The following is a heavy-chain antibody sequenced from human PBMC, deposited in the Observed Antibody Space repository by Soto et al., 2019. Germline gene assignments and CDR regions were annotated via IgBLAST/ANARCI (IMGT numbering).Heavy chain of an antibody. J-gene: IGHJ4*02. Sequence: EPLSLTCTVSGGSISSYYWSWIRQPPGKGLEWIGYIYYSGSTNYNPSLKSRVTISVDTSKNQFSLKLSSVTAADTAVYYCARRYGGTPDYWGQGTLVTVSS. CDR2: IYYSGST. CDR3: ARRYGGTPDY. D-gene: IGHD4-17*01. V-gene: IGHV4-59*08. CDR1: GGSISSYY.